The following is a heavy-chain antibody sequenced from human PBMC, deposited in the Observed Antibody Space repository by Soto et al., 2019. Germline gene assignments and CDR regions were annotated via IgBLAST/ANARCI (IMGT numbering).Heavy chain of an antibody. J-gene: IGHJ6*02. CDR2: ISAYNGNT. V-gene: IGHV1-18*04. D-gene: IGHD6-13*01. CDR3: AREEGQQLAPYYYYGMDV. Sequence: QVQLVQSGAEVKKPGASVKVSCKASGYTFTSYGISWVRQAPGQGLEWMGWISAYNGNTNYAQKLQGRVTMNTDTSTSTAYMELRSLRSDDTAVYYCAREEGQQLAPYYYYGMDVWGQGTTVTVSS. CDR1: GYTFTSYG.